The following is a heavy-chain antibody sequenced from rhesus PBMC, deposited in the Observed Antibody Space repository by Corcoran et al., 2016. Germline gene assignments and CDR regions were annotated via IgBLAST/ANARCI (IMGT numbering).Heavy chain of an antibody. J-gene: IGHJ4*01. D-gene: IGHD6-25*01. CDR1: GFTFSSYW. CDR2: ISSDGSST. V-gene: IGHV3-119*01. CDR3: AAAIAAAGTGIDY. Sequence: EVQLVESGGGLVQPGGSLRLSCAASGFTFSSYWMYWVRQAPGKGLVWVSRISSDGSSTSYADSVKVRFTISRENAKNSLYLQMNSLRAEDTAVYYCAAAIAAAGTGIDYWGQGVLVTVSS.